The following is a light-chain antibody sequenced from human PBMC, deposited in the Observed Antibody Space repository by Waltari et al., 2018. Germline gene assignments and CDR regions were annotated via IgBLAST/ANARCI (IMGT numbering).Light chain of an antibody. V-gene: IGLV1-44*01. J-gene: IGLJ2*01. CDR2: YND. Sequence: QSVLTQPPSASGTPGQGVTISCSGSSSNLASNVVSWYRHLPGTAPKLLIYYNDQRPSGVPARFSGSKSGTSASLAISGLQSDDEGHYYCAVWDDSLNGVVFGGGTELTVL. CDR1: SSNLASNV. CDR3: AVWDDSLNGVV.